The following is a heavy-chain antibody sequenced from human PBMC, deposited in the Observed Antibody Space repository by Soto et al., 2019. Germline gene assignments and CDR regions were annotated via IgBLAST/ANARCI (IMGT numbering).Heavy chain of an antibody. D-gene: IGHD3-16*02. CDR2: IYYSGST. J-gene: IGHJ5*02. CDR3: ARHLHHRDYDYVWGSYRPSGWFDP. V-gene: IGHV4-39*01. Sequence: SETLSLTCTVSGGSISSSSYYWGWIRQPPGKGLEWIGSIYYSGSTYYNPSLKSRVTISVDTSKNQFSLKLSSVTAADTAVYYCARHLHHRDYDYVWGSYRPSGWFDPWGQGTLVTVSS. CDR1: GGSISSSSYY.